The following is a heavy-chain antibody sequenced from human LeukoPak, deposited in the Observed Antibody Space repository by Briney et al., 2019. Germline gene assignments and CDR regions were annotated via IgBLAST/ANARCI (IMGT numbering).Heavy chain of an antibody. Sequence: GGSLRLSCAASGFTFSSYGMHWVRQAPGKGLEWVAVISYDGSNKYYADSVKGRFTISRDNSKNTLYLQMNGLRAEDTAVYYCAKDPGGGYCSSTSCHFDYWGQGTLVTASS. D-gene: IGHD2-2*01. CDR2: ISYDGSNK. CDR3: AKDPGGGYCSSTSCHFDY. J-gene: IGHJ4*02. CDR1: GFTFSSYG. V-gene: IGHV3-30*18.